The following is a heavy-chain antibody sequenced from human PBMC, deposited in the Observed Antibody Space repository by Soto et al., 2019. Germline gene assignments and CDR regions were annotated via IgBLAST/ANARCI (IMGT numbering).Heavy chain of an antibody. V-gene: IGHV3-73*01. D-gene: IGHD5-18*01. J-gene: IGHJ6*02. CDR3: ARLDTARPSTHYYYYGMDV. Sequence: PGGSLRLSCAASGFTFSGSAMHWVRQASGKGLEWVGHIRTKANSYATAYAASVKGRFTISRDDSKNTAYLQMNSLKTEDTAVYYCARLDTARPSTHYYYYGMDVWGQGTTVTVSS. CDR1: GFTFSGSA. CDR2: IRTKANSYAT.